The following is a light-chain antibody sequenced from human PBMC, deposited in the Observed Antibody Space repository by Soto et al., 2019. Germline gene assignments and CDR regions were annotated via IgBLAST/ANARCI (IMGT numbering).Light chain of an antibody. V-gene: IGKV1-5*03. CDR3: LQYNVYPLS. CDR1: QNINRW. J-gene: IGKJ4*01. Sequence: DIQMTQSPSTLSASVGDRVTITCRARQNINRWLAWYRQRPGKAPNLLIHKASTLEVGVPSRFSGSASGTEFTLTISSLQPDDFAVYFCLQYNVYPLSFGGGTKVEIK. CDR2: KAS.